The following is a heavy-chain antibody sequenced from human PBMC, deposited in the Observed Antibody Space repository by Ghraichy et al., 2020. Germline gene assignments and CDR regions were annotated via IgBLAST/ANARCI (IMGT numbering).Heavy chain of an antibody. D-gene: IGHD6-19*01. V-gene: IGHV3-23*01. J-gene: IGHJ3*02. CDR1: GFTFRSYA. Sequence: GGSLRLSCAASGFTFRSYAMSWVRQAPGRGREWVSAIIDNGGNTFYAESGKGRFTMSRDISKNTLSLKMNSLRAEDTAVYFCAKMNWGSSAWYRAFDIWGQGTMVTVSS. CDR3: AKMNWGSSAWYRAFDI. CDR2: IIDNGGNT.